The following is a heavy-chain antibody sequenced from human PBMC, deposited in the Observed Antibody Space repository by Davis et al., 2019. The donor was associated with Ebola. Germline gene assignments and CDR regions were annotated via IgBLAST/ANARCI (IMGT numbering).Heavy chain of an antibody. D-gene: IGHD2-15*01. CDR2: INHSGST. V-gene: IGHV4-34*01. CDR1: GGSFTGYY. J-gene: IGHJ5*02. Sequence: SQTLSLTCAVYGGSFTGYYWNWIRQPPGKGLEWIGEINHSGSTNYNPSLKSRVTISVDASKNQFSLKVTAADTAVYYCARGRYCSGGRCYPWFDPWGQGSLVTVSS. CDR3: ARGRYCSGGRCYPWFDP.